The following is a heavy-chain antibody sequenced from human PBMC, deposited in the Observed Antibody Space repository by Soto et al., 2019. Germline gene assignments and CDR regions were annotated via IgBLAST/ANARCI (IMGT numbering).Heavy chain of an antibody. V-gene: IGHV4-4*02. J-gene: IGHJ6*02. CDR2: IYHSGST. CDR1: GGSISSSHW. CDR3: VRDADETAIVPAPWLV. D-gene: IGHD2-21*02. Sequence: SETLYLTCAVSGGSISSSHWWGWVRQAPGKGLEWIGEIYHSGSTNYNPSLKSRITMSVDKSKNQFSVNLSSVTAADTAVYYCVRDADETAIVPAPWLVWGRGTMVTVSS.